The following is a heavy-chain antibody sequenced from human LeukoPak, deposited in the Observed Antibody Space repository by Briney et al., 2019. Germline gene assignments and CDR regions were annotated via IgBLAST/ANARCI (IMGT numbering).Heavy chain of an antibody. CDR1: GFTVSSNY. J-gene: IGHJ6*02. V-gene: IGHV3-53*01. CDR3: ARDAPRYGMDV. Sequence: GGSLRLSCAASGFTVSSNYMSWVRQAPGKGLEWVSVIYSGGSTYYADSVKGRFTISRDNSKNTLYLQMNSLRAEDTAVYYCARDAPRYGMDVWGQGTTVTVSS. CDR2: IYSGGST.